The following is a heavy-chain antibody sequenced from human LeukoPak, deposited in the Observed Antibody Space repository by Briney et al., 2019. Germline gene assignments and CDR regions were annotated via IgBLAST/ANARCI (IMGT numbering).Heavy chain of an antibody. V-gene: IGHV1-18*01. CDR1: XYTFTSYG. Sequence: ASVKVXXXAXXYTFTSYGISWVRQAPGQGLEWMGWISAYNGNTNYAQKLQGRVTMTTDTSTSTAYMELRSLRSDDTAVYYCARVSPIAAAVAYYFDYWGQGTLVTVSS. D-gene: IGHD6-13*01. CDR3: ARVSPIAAAVAYYFDY. J-gene: IGHJ4*02. CDR2: ISAYNGNT.